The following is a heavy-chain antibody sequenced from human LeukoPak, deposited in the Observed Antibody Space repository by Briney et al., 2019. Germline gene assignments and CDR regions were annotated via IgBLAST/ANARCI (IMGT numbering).Heavy chain of an antibody. V-gene: IGHV1-69*05. Sequence: SVKVSCKASGGTFNNYAVIWVRQAPGQGLEWMGGVIPIFGTTNSTQNFQGRLTITTDESTNTAYMELSSLTSEDTAVYYCARSYLVFNWLDPWGQGTLVTVSS. J-gene: IGHJ5*02. D-gene: IGHD2-8*01. CDR2: VIPIFGTT. CDR3: ARSYLVFNWLDP. CDR1: GGTFNNYA.